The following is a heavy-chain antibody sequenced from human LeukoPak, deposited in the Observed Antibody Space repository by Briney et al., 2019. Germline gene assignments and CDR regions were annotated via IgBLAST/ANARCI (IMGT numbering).Heavy chain of an antibody. V-gene: IGHV3-64*04. CDR3: VGGVDIN. Sequence: GGSLRLSCSASGFSFSTYAMHWARQAPGKGLEYVSTINGNGGTTYYADSVKGRFTIFRDNAKNSLYLQMNSLSAEDTAVYYCVGGVDINWGQGTLVTVSS. CDR1: GFSFSTYA. D-gene: IGHD3-10*01. CDR2: INGNGGTT. J-gene: IGHJ4*02.